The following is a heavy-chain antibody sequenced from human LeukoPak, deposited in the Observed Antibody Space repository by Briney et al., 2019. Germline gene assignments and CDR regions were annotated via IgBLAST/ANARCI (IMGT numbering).Heavy chain of an antibody. CDR1: GFTFSSYA. CDR2: ISGSGGST. D-gene: IGHD1-26*01. J-gene: IGHJ4*02. CDR3: ARDLYGMGYFDC. Sequence: PGGSLRLSCAASGFTFSSYAMSWVRQAPGKGLEWVSAISGSGGSTYYADSVKGRFTISRDNSKNTLYLQMNSLRVEDTAVYYCARDLYGMGYFDCWGQGSLVTVSS. V-gene: IGHV3-23*01.